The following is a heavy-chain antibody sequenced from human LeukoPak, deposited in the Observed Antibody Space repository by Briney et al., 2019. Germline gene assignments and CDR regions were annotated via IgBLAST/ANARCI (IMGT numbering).Heavy chain of an antibody. Sequence: GGSLRLSCAASGFTFSSYSMNWVRQAPGKGLEWASSISSGSGYIYYADSVKGRFTISRDDAKSSLYLQMNSLRADDTAVYYCARDGWPGSSYYRPFDYWGQGTLVTVSS. CDR1: GFTFSSYS. V-gene: IGHV3-21*01. D-gene: IGHD6-13*01. J-gene: IGHJ4*02. CDR2: ISSGSGYI. CDR3: ARDGWPGSSYYRPFDY.